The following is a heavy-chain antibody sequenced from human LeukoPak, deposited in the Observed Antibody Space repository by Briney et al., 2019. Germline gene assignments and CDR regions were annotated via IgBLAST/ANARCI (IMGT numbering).Heavy chain of an antibody. J-gene: IGHJ6*03. CDR2: INHSGST. V-gene: IGHV4-34*01. CDR3: ARGYARGYYCMDV. CDR1: GGSFSGYY. D-gene: IGHD3-16*01. Sequence: PSETLSLTCAVYGGSFSGYYWSWIRQPPGKGLEWIGEINHSGSTNYNPSLKSRVTISVDTSKNQFSLKLSSVTAADTAVYYCARGYARGYYCMDVWGKGTTVTVSS.